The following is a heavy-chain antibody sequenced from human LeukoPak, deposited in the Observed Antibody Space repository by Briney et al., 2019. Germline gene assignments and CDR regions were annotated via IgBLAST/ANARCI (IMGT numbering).Heavy chain of an antibody. D-gene: IGHD6-13*01. V-gene: IGHV3-15*01. CDR3: TTGWWSGIAAAGTNY. J-gene: IGHJ4*02. CDR2: IKSKTDGGTT. CDR1: GFTFSNAW. Sequence: PGGSLRLSCAASGFTFSNAWMSWVRQAPGKGLEWVGRIKSKTDGGTTDYAAPVKGRFAISRDDSKNTLYLQMNSLKTEDTAVYYCTTGWWSGIAAAGTNYWGQGTLVTVSS.